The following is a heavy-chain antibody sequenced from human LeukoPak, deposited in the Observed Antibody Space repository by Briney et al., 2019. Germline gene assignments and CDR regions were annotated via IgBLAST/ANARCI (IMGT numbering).Heavy chain of an antibody. CDR2: ISSSSSYI. Sequence: GGSLRLSCAASGFTFSSYSMNWVRQAPGKGLEWVSSISSSSSYIYYADSVKGRFTISRDNAKNSLYLQMNSLRAEDTAVYYCARDYGSGSSQYYFDYWGQGTPVTVSS. CDR3: ARDYGSGSSQYYFDY. V-gene: IGHV3-21*01. CDR1: GFTFSSYS. D-gene: IGHD3-10*01. J-gene: IGHJ4*02.